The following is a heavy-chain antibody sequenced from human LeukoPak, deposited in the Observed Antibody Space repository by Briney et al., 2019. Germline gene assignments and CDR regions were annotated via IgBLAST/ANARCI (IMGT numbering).Heavy chain of an antibody. J-gene: IGHJ4*02. D-gene: IGHD3-22*01. CDR2: IYYSGST. CDR3: ARDLTYDSSGYYDY. V-gene: IGHV4-39*07. Sequence: SETLSLTCVVSGGSLSSTSYYWGWIRQPPGTGLEWIGSIYYSGSTYYSPSLKSRVTISVDTSKNQFSLKLSSVTAADTAVYYCARDLTYDSSGYYDYWGQRTLVTVSS. CDR1: GGSLSSTSYY.